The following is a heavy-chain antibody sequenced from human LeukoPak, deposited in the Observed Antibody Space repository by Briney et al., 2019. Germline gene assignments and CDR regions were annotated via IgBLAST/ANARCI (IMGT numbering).Heavy chain of an antibody. CDR2: IYYSGST. Sequence: PSETLSLTCTVSGGSISSYYWSWIRQPPGKGLEWIGYIYYSGSTNYNPSLKSRVTISVDTSKNQFSLKLSSVTAADTAVYYCARRSGYCSSTSCQRAGWFDPWGQGTLVTVSS. CDR3: ARRSGYCSSTSCQRAGWFDP. J-gene: IGHJ5*02. V-gene: IGHV4-59*12. D-gene: IGHD2-2*01. CDR1: GGSISSYY.